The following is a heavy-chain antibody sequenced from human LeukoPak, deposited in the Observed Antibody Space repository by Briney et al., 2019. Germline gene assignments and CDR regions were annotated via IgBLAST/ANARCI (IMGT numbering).Heavy chain of an antibody. D-gene: IGHD1-7*01. Sequence: GGSLRLSCAASGFTFSSYAMHWVRQAPGKGLEYVSAISSNGGSTYYANSVKGRFTISRDNSKNTLYLQMGSLRAEVMAVYYCARGRTGTAKPSFDYWGQGTLVTVSS. V-gene: IGHV3-64*01. CDR2: ISSNGGST. CDR1: GFTFSSYA. CDR3: ARGRTGTAKPSFDY. J-gene: IGHJ4*02.